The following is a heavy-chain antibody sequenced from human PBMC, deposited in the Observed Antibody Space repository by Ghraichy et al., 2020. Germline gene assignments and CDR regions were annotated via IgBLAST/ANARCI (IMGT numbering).Heavy chain of an antibody. Sequence: SQTLSLTCAISGDSVSSNSAAWNWIRQSPSRGLEWLGRTYYRSKWYNDYAVSVKSRITINPDTSKNQFSLQLNSVTPEDTAVYYCAREPIKDVYDSSGYYPQDAFDIWGQGTMVTVSS. CDR3: AREPIKDVYDSSGYYPQDAFDI. J-gene: IGHJ3*02. CDR1: GDSVSSNSAA. V-gene: IGHV6-1*01. D-gene: IGHD3-22*01. CDR2: TYYRSKWYN.